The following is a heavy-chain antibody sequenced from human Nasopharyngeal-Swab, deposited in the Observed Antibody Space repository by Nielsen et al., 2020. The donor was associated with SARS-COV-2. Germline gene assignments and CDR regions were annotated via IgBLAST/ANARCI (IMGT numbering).Heavy chain of an antibody. D-gene: IGHD6-6*01. CDR1: GFTFSSYA. CDR3: ARGGSSYYFDY. Sequence: LSLTCAASGFTFSSYAMHWVRQAPGKGLEWVAVISYDGSNKYYADSAKGRFTISRDNSKNTLYLQMNSLRAEDTAVYYCARGGSSYYFDYWGQGTLVTVSS. J-gene: IGHJ4*02. V-gene: IGHV3-30-3*01. CDR2: ISYDGSNK.